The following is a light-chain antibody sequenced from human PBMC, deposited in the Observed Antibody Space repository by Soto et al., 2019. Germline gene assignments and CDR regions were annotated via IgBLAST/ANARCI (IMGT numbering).Light chain of an antibody. CDR1: QSINSY. J-gene: IGKJ1*01. V-gene: IGKV1-39*01. Sequence: DIQMTQSPSSVGDRVTITCRASQSINSYLNWYQQKPGKAPKLLIYAASSLQSGVPSRFSGSGSETDFTLTITSLQPDDFATYYCQQSFSTPRTFGQGTRVDI. CDR3: QQSFSTPRT. CDR2: AAS.